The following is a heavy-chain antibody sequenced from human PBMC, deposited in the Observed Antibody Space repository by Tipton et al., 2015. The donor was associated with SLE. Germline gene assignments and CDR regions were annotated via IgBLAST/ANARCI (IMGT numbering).Heavy chain of an antibody. J-gene: IGHJ4*02. D-gene: IGHD1-26*01. CDR1: GGSISSSSYY. CDR3: AREGSGSYLDY. V-gene: IGHV4-39*02. CDR2: IYYSGST. Sequence: TLSLTCTVSGGSISSSSYYWGWIRQPPGKGLEWIGSIYYSGSTYYNPSLKSRVTIAVDTSKNQFSLKLSSVTAADTAVYYCAREGSGSYLDYWGQGTLVTVSS.